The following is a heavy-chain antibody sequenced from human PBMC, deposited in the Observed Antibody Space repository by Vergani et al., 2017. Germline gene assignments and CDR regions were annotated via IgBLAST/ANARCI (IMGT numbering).Heavy chain of an antibody. J-gene: IGHJ4*02. V-gene: IGHV3-73*01. Sequence: EVQLVESGGGFVQPGGSLKLSCAASGFTFSGSAMHWVRQASGKGLEWVGRIRSKANSYATAYAASVKGRFTISRDDSKNMAYLQMSSPKSHDTAVYYCTTTYYDGSGYYRAYFDYWGLGALVTVSS. D-gene: IGHD3-22*01. CDR1: GFTFSGSA. CDR2: IRSKANSYAT. CDR3: TTTYYDGSGYYRAYFDY.